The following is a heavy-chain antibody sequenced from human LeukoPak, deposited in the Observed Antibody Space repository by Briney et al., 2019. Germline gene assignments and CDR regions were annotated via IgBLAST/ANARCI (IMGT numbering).Heavy chain of an antibody. CDR2: IWYDGRNK. CDR1: GFTFSSYG. V-gene: IGHV3-33*01. CDR3: ARVNRGDAFDI. D-gene: IGHD3-16*02. Sequence: GGSLRLSCAASGFTFSSYGMHWVRQAPGKGLEWVAVIWYDGRNKLYADSLKGRFTISRDNSKNTLYLQMNSLRAEDTAVYYCARVNRGDAFDIWGQGTLVTVSS. J-gene: IGHJ3*02.